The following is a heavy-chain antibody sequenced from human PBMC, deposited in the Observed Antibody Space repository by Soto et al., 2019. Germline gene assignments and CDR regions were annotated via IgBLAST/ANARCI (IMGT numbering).Heavy chain of an antibody. CDR1: GFTFDDYA. V-gene: IGHV3-9*01. CDR3: AKDGLDDYGDYPFDY. J-gene: IGHJ4*02. Sequence: EVQLVESWGGLVQPGRSLRLSCAASGFTFDDYAMHWVRQAPGKGREWVSGISWNSGSIGYADSVKGRFTISRDNAKNSLYLQMNSLRAEDTALYYCAKDGLDDYGDYPFDYWGQGTLVTVSS. D-gene: IGHD4-17*01. CDR2: ISWNSGSI.